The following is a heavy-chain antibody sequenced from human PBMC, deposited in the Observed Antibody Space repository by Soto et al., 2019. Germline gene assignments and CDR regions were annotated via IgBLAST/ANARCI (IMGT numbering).Heavy chain of an antibody. J-gene: IGHJ6*02. Sequence: PGESLKISCKGSGYSFTSYWIGWVRQMPGKGLEWMGIIYPGDSDTRYSPSFQGQVTISADKSISTAYLQWSSLKASDAAMYYCARQDIAAAGTGRGGMDVWGQGTTVTVSS. CDR1: GYSFTSYW. CDR3: ARQDIAAAGTGRGGMDV. V-gene: IGHV5-51*01. D-gene: IGHD6-13*01. CDR2: IYPGDSDT.